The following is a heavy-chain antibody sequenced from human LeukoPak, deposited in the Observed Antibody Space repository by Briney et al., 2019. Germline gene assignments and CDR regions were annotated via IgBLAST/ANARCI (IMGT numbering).Heavy chain of an antibody. CDR3: AGDEEMAIIRFSR. CDR1: GGSISSYY. CDR2: MYYSGST. D-gene: IGHD5-24*01. J-gene: IGHJ4*02. V-gene: IGHV4-59*01. Sequence: SETLSLTCTVSGGSISSYYWSWIRQPPGKGLEWIGYMYYSGSTNYNPSLKSRVTISLDTSKNQFSLKLSSVTTADTAVYYCAGDEEMAIIRFSRWGRGTLVTVSS.